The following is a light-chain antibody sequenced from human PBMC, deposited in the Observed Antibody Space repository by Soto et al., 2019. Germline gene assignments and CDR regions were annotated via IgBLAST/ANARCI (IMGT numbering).Light chain of an antibody. J-gene: IGLJ3*02. Sequence: QSVLTQPASVSGFAGQSITISCSGTMRDVGAYNLVSWYQQHPGTAPKLIIYEVRNRPSGISSRFSGSRSGNTASLTISGLQSEDEGDYYCSAYTARSTLGFGGGTTVTVL. CDR2: EVR. CDR1: MRDVGAYNL. CDR3: SAYTARSTLG. V-gene: IGLV2-14*01.